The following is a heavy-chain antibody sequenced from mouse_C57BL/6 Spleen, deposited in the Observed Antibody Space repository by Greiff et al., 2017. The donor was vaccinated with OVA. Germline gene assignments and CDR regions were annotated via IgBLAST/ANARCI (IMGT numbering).Heavy chain of an antibody. J-gene: IGHJ3*01. Sequence: VQLQQPGAELVMPGASVKLSCKASGYTFTSYWMHWVKQRPGQGLEWIGEIDPSDSYTNYNQKFKGKSTLTVDKSSSTAYMQLSSLTSEDSAVYYCASGLGGFAYWGQGTLVTVSA. V-gene: IGHV1-69*01. D-gene: IGHD2-4*01. CDR2: IDPSDSYT. CDR1: GYTFTSYW. CDR3: ASGLGGFAY.